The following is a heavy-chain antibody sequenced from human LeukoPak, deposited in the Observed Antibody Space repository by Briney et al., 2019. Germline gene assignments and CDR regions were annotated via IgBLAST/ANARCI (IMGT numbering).Heavy chain of an antibody. D-gene: IGHD3-22*01. CDR2: IIPIFGTA. Sequence: GASVKVSCKASGGTFSSYAISWVRQAPGQGLEWMGGIIPIFGTANYAQKFQGRVTITADKSTSTAYMELGSLRSEDTAVYYCATRPYYYDSSGYYSFDYWGQGTLVTVSS. J-gene: IGHJ4*02. CDR1: GGTFSSYA. V-gene: IGHV1-69*06. CDR3: ATRPYYYDSSGYYSFDY.